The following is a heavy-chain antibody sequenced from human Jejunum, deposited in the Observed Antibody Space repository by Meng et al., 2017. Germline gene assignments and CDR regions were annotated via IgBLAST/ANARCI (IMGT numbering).Heavy chain of an antibody. CDR3: ARDHWGSLDY. J-gene: IGHJ4*02. CDR1: GGSVSSSGYQ. D-gene: IGHD7-27*01. V-gene: IGHV4-61*08. CDR2: AST. Sequence: VRPQESGPVLVSPSATLSLICAVSGGSVSSSGYQWGWIRQSPGKGLEWIGYASTNYNPSLKSRVTISVDTSKNQFSLKLTSVTAADTAVYYCARDHWGSLDYWGQGVLVTVSS.